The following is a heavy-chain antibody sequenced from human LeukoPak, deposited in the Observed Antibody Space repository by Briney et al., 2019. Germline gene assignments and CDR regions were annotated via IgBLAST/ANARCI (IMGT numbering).Heavy chain of an antibody. J-gene: IGHJ5*02. CDR1: GGTFSSYP. CDR2: IIPMFGTT. V-gene: IGHV1-69*13. D-gene: IGHD4-17*01. CDR3: ARDQATVITVGWFDP. Sequence: SVKVSCKASGGTFSSYPISWVRQAPGQGPAWMGGIIPMFGTTNYALKFQGRVTITADESTSTVYMELSSLRSEDTAVYYCARDQATVITVGWFDPWGQGTLVTVSS.